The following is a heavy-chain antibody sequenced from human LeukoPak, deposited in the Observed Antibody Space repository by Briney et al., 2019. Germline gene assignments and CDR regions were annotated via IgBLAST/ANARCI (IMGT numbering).Heavy chain of an antibody. CDR2: ISGSGGST. V-gene: IGHV3-23*01. Sequence: GSLRLSCAASGFTFSSYGMSWARQAPGKGLEWVSAISGSGGSTYYADSVKGRFTISRDNSKNTLYLQMNSLRAEDTAVYYCAIEGYSSSWYADQTFDYWGQGTLVTVSS. CDR1: GFTFSSYG. D-gene: IGHD6-13*01. CDR3: AIEGYSSSWYADQTFDY. J-gene: IGHJ4*02.